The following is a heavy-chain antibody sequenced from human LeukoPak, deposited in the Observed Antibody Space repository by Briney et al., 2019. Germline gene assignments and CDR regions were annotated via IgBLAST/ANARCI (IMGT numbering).Heavy chain of an antibody. CDR1: GHTFTGYY. Sequence: ASVKVSCKASGHTFTGYYMHWVRQAPGQGLEWMGWINPNTGGTNYAQKFQGRVTMTTDTSTSTAYMELRSLRSDDTAVYYCARALRGGDYYGSGSPPGYWGQGTLVTVSS. J-gene: IGHJ4*02. V-gene: IGHV1-2*02. CDR3: ARALRGGDYYGSGSPPGY. CDR2: INPNTGGT. D-gene: IGHD3-10*01.